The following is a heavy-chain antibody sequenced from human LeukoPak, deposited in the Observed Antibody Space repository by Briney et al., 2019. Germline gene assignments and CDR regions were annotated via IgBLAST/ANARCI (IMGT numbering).Heavy chain of an antibody. V-gene: IGHV3-48*04. CDR2: VSQSGSTI. D-gene: IGHD3-10*01. J-gene: IGHJ4*02. Sequence: GGSLRLSCAASGFTFSSYSMNWARQALGKGLEWLSYVSQSGSTIYFADSVKGRFTISRDNGKNSLYLQMNSLRAEDTGMYYCAREGHTYGSDYWGQGTLVTVSS. CDR3: AREGHTYGSDY. CDR1: GFTFSSYS.